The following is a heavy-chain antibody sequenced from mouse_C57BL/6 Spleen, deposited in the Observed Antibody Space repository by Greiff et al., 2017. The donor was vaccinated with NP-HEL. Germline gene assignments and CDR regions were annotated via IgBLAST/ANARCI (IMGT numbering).Heavy chain of an antibody. V-gene: IGHV1-54*01. CDR2: INPGSGGT. Sequence: QVQLQQSGAELVRPGTSVKVSCKASGYAFTNYLIEWVKQRPGQGLEWIGVINPGSGGTNYNEKFKGKATLTADKSSSTAYMQLSSLTSEDSAGYCCAREARTGSSYFDDWGQGTTLTVSS. CDR1: GYAFTNYL. CDR3: AREARTGSSYFDD. J-gene: IGHJ2*01. D-gene: IGHD4-1*01.